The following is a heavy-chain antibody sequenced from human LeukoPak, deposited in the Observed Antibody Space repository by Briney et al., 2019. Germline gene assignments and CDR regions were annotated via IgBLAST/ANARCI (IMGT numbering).Heavy chain of an antibody. CDR2: IYSGGST. Sequence: GGSLRVSCAASGFTVSSNYMSWVRQAPGKGLEWISVIYSGGSTYYADSVKGRFTISRDNSKNTLYLQMNSLRAEDTAMYYCARSGGTSARNFDWTWGQGTLVTVSS. D-gene: IGHD3-9*01. V-gene: IGHV3-53*01. J-gene: IGHJ4*02. CDR1: GFTVSSNY. CDR3: ARSGGTSARNFDWT.